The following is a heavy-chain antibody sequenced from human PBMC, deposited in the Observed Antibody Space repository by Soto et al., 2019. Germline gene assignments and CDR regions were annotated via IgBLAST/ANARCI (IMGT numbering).Heavy chain of an antibody. Sequence: QVQLVQSGAEVKKPGSSVKVSCKASGGTFSSYAISWVRQAPGQGLEWMGGIIPIFGTANYAQKFQGRVTITADKCTSTAYMELSSLRSEDTAVYYCARSSSDLSSEEEGDDYWGQGTLVTVSS. D-gene: IGHD6-25*01. CDR2: IIPIFGTA. V-gene: IGHV1-69*06. J-gene: IGHJ4*02. CDR1: GGTFSSYA. CDR3: ARSSSDLSSEEEGDDY.